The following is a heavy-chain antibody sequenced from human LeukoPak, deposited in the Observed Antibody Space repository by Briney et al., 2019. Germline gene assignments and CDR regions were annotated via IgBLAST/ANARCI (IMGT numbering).Heavy chain of an antibody. D-gene: IGHD6-13*01. CDR1: GGSISSYY. J-gene: IGHJ4*02. V-gene: IGHV4-4*09. Sequence: SETLSLTCTVSGGSISSYYWSWIRQPPGKELEWIGYIYTSGSTNYNPSLKSRVTISVDTSKNQFSLKLSSVTAADTAVYYCARHGGSSWSFDYWGQGTLVTVSS. CDR2: IYTSGST. CDR3: ARHGGSSWSFDY.